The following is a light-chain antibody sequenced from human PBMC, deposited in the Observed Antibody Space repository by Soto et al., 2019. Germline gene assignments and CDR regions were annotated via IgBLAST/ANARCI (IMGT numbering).Light chain of an antibody. V-gene: IGLV2-8*01. CDR3: SSRATNAGGDNWV. CDR2: EVS. Sequence: QSALTQPPSASGSPGQSVTISCTGTSSDVGGYNFVSWYQQHPGKSPKLMIYEVSKRPSGVPDRFSGSKSGNMASLTVSGLQAEDEADYYCSSRATNAGGDNWVFGGGTKLTVL. J-gene: IGLJ3*02. CDR1: SSDVGGYNF.